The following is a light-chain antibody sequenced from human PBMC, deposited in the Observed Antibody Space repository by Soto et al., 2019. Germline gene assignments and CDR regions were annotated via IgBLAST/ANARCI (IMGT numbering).Light chain of an antibody. J-gene: IGKJ2*01. CDR1: RSVSSRY. V-gene: IGKV3-20*01. CDR2: DAS. Sequence: IVLTQSPGTLSLSAGERATLSCRASRSVSSRYLAWYQQKPGQAPRLLIYDASRRATGIPDRFSGSGSGTDFTLTISRLEPEDFAVHYCQQYSSSPFTFGQGTKLEIK. CDR3: QQYSSSPFT.